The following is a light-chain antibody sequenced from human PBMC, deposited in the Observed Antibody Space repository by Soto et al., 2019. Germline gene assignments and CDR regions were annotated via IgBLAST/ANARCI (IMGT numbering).Light chain of an antibody. V-gene: IGLV2-14*01. CDR2: EVT. J-gene: IGLJ2*01. CDR1: SSDVGGYNY. Sequence: QSALTQPASVSGSPGQSITISCTGTSSDVGGYNYVSWYQQHPGKAPKLMIYEVTNRPSGVSNRFSGSKSGNTASLTISGLQAEDETHYYCRSYTSSSTVVFGGGTKVTVL. CDR3: RSYTSSSTVV.